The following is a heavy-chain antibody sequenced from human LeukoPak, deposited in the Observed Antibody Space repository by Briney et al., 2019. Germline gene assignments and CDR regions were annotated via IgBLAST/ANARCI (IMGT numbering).Heavy chain of an antibody. CDR3: ARFTTENWFDP. J-gene: IGHJ5*02. D-gene: IGHD3-22*01. CDR1: GGSFSGYY. Sequence: SETLSLTCAVYGGSFSGYYWSWIRQPPGKGLEWIGEINHSGSINYNPSLKSRVTISVDTSKNQFSLKLSSVTAADTAVYYCARFTTENWFDPWGQGTLVTVSS. CDR2: INHSGSI. V-gene: IGHV4-34*01.